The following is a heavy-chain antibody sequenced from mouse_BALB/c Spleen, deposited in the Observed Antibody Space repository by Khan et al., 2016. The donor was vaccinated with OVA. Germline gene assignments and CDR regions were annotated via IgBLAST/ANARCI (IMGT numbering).Heavy chain of an antibody. D-gene: IGHD3-3*01. V-gene: IGHV3-2*02. CDR3: TGGRAY. CDR2: ISYSGST. J-gene: IGHJ3*01. Sequence: EAQLVESGPGLVKPSQSLSLTCTVTGYSITSDYAWNWIRQFPGNKLEWMGYISYSGSTSYTPSLKSRISITRDTSKNQLFLQLNSVTTEDTATYYCTGGRAYWGQGTLVTVSA. CDR1: GYSITSDYA.